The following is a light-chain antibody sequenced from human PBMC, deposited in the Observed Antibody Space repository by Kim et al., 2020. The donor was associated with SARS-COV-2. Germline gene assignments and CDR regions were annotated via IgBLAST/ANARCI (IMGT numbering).Light chain of an antibody. CDR2: GTS. Sequence: SPGDRATPSCRASQSVASNHLAWFQQKPGQAPRLLIYGTSSRAPAIPDRFSASGSGTDFTLTISRLEPEDFAIYYCQQYDRPPYTFGQGTKLEI. CDR3: QQYDRPPYT. V-gene: IGKV3-20*01. CDR1: QSVASNH. J-gene: IGKJ2*01.